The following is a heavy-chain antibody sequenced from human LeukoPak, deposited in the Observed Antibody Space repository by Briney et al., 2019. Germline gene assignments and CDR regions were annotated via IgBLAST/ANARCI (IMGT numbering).Heavy chain of an antibody. J-gene: IGHJ4*02. D-gene: IGHD2-15*01. CDR3: VPNCSGGSCYSGHFDY. CDR2: TSYDGSNK. Sequence: PGRSLRLSCAASGFTFSSYAMHWVRQAPGKGLEWVAVTSYDGSNKYYADSVKGRFTISRDNSKNTLYLQMNSLRAEDTAVYYCVPNCSGGSCYSGHFDYWGQGTLVTVSS. CDR1: GFTFSSYA. V-gene: IGHV3-30*04.